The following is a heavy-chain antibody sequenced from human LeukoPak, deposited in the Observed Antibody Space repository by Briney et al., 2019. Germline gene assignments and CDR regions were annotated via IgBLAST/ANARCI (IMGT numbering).Heavy chain of an antibody. CDR2: IIPIFGTA. Sequence: SVKVSCKASGGTFSSYAISWVRQAPGQGLEWMGGIIPIFGTANYAQKFQGRVTITADESTSTVYMELSSLRSEDTAVYYCARGVLFYYYYYMDVWGKGTTVTVSS. J-gene: IGHJ6*03. CDR1: GGTFSSYA. V-gene: IGHV1-69*13. CDR3: ARGVLFYYYYYMDV. D-gene: IGHD2-21*01.